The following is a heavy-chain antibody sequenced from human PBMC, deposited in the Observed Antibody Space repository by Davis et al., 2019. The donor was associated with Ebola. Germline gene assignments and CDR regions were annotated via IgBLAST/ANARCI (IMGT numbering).Heavy chain of an antibody. Sequence: SETLSLTCTVSGGSISSSSYYWGWIRQPPGEGLEWIGSIYYSGSTYYNPSLKSRVTISLDTSKNQFSLKLSSVTAADAAMYYCARDRGFDPWGQGTLVTVSS. CDR1: GGSISSSSYY. V-gene: IGHV4-39*07. CDR2: IYYSGST. CDR3: ARDRGFDP. J-gene: IGHJ5*02. D-gene: IGHD5-24*01.